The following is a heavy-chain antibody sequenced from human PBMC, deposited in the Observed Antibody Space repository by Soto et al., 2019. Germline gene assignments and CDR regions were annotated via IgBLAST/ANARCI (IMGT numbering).Heavy chain of an antibody. J-gene: IGHJ4*02. Sequence: EVHLFDSGGGLVQPGGSLRLSCAASGFTFRNYAMTWVRQGPGKGLEWVSGISGSGGRAYYADSVKGRFTISRDNSKSTLYLQMTSLRAEDTAVYYCAKAYFVWTSEQPYYFDYWGQGTLVTFSS. CDR1: GFTFRNYA. CDR2: ISGSGGRA. D-gene: IGHD3-16*01. CDR3: AKAYFVWTSEQPYYFDY. V-gene: IGHV3-23*01.